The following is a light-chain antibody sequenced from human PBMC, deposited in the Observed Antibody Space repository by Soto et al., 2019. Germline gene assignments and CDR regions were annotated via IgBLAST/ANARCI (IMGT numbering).Light chain of an antibody. J-gene: IGKJ1*01. CDR3: QQYNSYPWT. V-gene: IGKV1-5*03. CDR2: KAS. Sequence: DIQMTQSPSTLSASVGDRVTITCRASQSISSWLAWYQQKPGKAPKLLICKASSLESGVPSSFSGSGSGTEFPLTISSLQPDDFATYYCQQYNSYPWTFGQGTKGEIK. CDR1: QSISSW.